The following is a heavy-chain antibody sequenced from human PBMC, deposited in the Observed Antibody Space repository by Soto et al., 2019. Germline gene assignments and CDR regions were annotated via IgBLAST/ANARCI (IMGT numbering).Heavy chain of an antibody. V-gene: IGHV1-18*01. CDR1: GYTFTSYG. D-gene: IGHD6-6*01. CDR3: ARGYSSSSRGDY. CDR2: INTYDGNT. J-gene: IGHJ4*02. Sequence: QVQLVQSGAEVKKPGASVKVSCKASGYTFTSYGITWVRQAPGQGLDWMGWINTYDGNTNFAQKFQGRVTMTTDTSTSTVYMELRSLTSDDTAVYYCARGYSSSSRGDYWGQGTLVTVSS.